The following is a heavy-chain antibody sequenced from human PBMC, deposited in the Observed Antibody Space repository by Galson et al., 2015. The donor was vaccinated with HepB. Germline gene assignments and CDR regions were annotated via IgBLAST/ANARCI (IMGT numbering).Heavy chain of an antibody. CDR1: GFTFSDYY. CDR2: VRHKARRYTT. J-gene: IGHJ4*02. Sequence: SLRLSCAASGFTFSDYYMEWVRQAPGKGPEWVGRVRHKARRYTTDYVASVEGRFTISRDDFKNSLYLQMDSLKTEDTAVYYCSRTLPGIDLDYWGQGTLVTVSS. CDR3: SRTLPGIDLDY. D-gene: IGHD3-3*02. V-gene: IGHV3-72*01.